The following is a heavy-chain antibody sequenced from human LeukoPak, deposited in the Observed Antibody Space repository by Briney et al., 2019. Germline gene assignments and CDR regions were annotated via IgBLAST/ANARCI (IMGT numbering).Heavy chain of an antibody. CDR1: GYTFTSHG. CDR2: INHNSGCT. CDR3: ARANRVRGVGLFFDRNWFDT. D-gene: IGHD3-10*01. V-gene: IGHV1-2*04. J-gene: IGHJ5*02. Sequence: ASVNVSCNASGYTFTSHGISWVRQAPGQGREWMGWINHNSGCTNYAQKFQGWVTMTRDTSIRTAYMELSGLRSDDTAVYCCARANRVRGVGLFFDRNWFDTWGQGTLVTVSS.